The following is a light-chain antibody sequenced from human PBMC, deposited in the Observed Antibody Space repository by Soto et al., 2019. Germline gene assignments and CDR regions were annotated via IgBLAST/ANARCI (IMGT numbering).Light chain of an antibody. Sequence: VLTQSPATLSLSPGERATLSCRASQSIHTSLAWYQQKPGQPPRLVVYDSTLRANGVPDRFGGSRSGTEFTLTINNLEPEDFAVYYCQQRNVWPPITFGQGTKV. CDR3: QQRNVWPPIT. CDR1: QSIHTS. V-gene: IGKV3-11*01. CDR2: DST. J-gene: IGKJ1*01.